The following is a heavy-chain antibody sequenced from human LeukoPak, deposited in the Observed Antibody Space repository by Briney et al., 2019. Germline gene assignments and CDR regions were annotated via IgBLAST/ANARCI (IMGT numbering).Heavy chain of an antibody. CDR2: ISAYNGNT. D-gene: IGHD2-15*01. Sequence: ASVKVSCKASGYTFTDYYVHWVRQAPGQGLEWMGWISAYNGNTNYAQKLQGRVTMTTDTSTSTAYMELRSLRSDDTAVYYCARGRVVVAANWFDPWGQGTLVTVSS. J-gene: IGHJ5*02. CDR1: GYTFTDYY. V-gene: IGHV1-18*04. CDR3: ARGRVVVAANWFDP.